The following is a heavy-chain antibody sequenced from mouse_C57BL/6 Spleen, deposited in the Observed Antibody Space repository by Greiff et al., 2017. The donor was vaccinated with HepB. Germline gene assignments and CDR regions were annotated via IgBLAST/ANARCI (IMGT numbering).Heavy chain of an antibody. CDR1: GYTFTDYY. J-gene: IGHJ4*01. D-gene: IGHD1-1*01. V-gene: IGHV1-19*01. CDR2: INPYNGGT. CDR3: ARYGTVVAGDYAMDY. Sequence: EVQLQQSGPVLVKPGASVKMSCKASGYTFTDYYMNWVKQSHGKSLEWIGVINPYNGGTSYNQKFKGKATLTVDKSSSTAYMELNSLTSEDSAVYYCARYGTVVAGDYAMDYWGQGTSVTVSS.